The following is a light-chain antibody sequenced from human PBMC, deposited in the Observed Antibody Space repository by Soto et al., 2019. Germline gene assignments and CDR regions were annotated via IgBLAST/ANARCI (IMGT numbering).Light chain of an antibody. CDR2: DVS. CDR3: SSYTTSNTRQIV. J-gene: IGLJ1*01. V-gene: IGLV2-14*03. CDR1: SSDVVGYNY. Sequence: QSVLTQPASVSGSPGQSITISCTGTSSDVVGYNYVSWCQHHPGKAPKLMIFDVSNRPSGVSNRFSGSKSGNTASLTISGLQPEDEADYYCSSYTTSNTRQIVFGTGTKVTVL.